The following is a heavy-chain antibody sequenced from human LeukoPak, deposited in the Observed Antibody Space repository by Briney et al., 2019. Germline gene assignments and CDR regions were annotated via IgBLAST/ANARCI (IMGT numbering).Heavy chain of an antibody. V-gene: IGHV1-46*01. CDR2: INPNFGST. CDR3: ARGTGEGYTYGRYYFDY. D-gene: IGHD5-18*01. J-gene: IGHJ4*02. Sequence: ASVKVSCKASGYTFTSYYIHWVRQAPGQGLEWMGIINPNFGSTSYAQKFQGRVTMTSDMSTSTVYMELSSLRFDDTAIHYCARGTGEGYTYGRYYFDYWGQGTLVTVSS. CDR1: GYTFTSYY.